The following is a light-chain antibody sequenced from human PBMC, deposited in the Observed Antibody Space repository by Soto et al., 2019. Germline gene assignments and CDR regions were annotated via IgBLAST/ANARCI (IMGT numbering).Light chain of an antibody. J-gene: IGKJ1*01. CDR3: QQYNRYSPLT. V-gene: IGKV1-5*01. CDR1: QSISSW. CDR2: DAS. Sequence: DIQMTQSPSTLSASVGARVTITCRASQSISSWLAWYQQKPGKAPKLRIYDASSLESGVPSRFSGSGSGTEFTLTISSLQPDDFATYYCQQYNRYSPLTFGQGNKVELK.